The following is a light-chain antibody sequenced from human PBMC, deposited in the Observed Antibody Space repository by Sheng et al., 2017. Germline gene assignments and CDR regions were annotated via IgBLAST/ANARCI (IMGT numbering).Light chain of an antibody. Sequence: DIQLTQSPSSLSASVGDRVTITCRVSQGITRYLHCCRQKPGTVPKLRLYSASNLQSGVPSRVSGSGSGTDFTLSISSLQPEDVATYYGQRTYNAPSLTFGGGTKVEIK. CDR2: SAS. V-gene: IGKV1-27*01. CDR3: QRTYNAPSLT. CDR1: QGITRY. J-gene: IGKJ4*01.